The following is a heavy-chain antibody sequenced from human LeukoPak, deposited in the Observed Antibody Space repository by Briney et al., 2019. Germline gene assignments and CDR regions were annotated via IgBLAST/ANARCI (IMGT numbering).Heavy chain of an antibody. J-gene: IGHJ4*02. Sequence: GGSLRLSCAASGFTVTGNYMSRVRQAPGKGLEWVSVIYSGGSTFYADSVKGRFTISRDNSKNTLFLQMHSLRAEDTAVYYCARGAIFVGGVGAQDYWGQGTLVTVSS. V-gene: IGHV3-53*01. CDR2: IYSGGST. D-gene: IGHD1-26*01. CDR3: ARGAIFVGGVGAQDY. CDR1: GFTVTGNY.